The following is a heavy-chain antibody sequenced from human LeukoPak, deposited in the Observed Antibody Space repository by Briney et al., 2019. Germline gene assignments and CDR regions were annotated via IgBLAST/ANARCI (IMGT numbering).Heavy chain of an antibody. V-gene: IGHV1-24*01. Sequence: ASVKVSSKVSGYTRTELSMHWVRQAPGKGLEWMGGFDPEDGERIYAQKFQGRVTMTEDTSTDTAYMELSSLRSEDTAVYYCATDLWMWLDSSGNDYWGQGTLVTVSS. J-gene: IGHJ4*02. CDR1: GYTRTELS. D-gene: IGHD3-22*01. CDR3: ATDLWMWLDSSGNDY. CDR2: FDPEDGER.